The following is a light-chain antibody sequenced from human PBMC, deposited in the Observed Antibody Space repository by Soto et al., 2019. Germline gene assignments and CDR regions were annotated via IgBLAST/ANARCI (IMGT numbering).Light chain of an antibody. CDR2: GND. Sequence: QSVLTQPPSVSGAPGQGVTISCTGSSSNIGAGYDVHWYQQLPGAAPKLLIFGNDNRPSGVPDRFSGSRSGTSASLAITGLQAEDEAHYYCQSYDRSLCGSVFGAGTKLTVL. J-gene: IGLJ1*01. V-gene: IGLV1-40*01. CDR3: QSYDRSLCGSV. CDR1: SSNIGAGYD.